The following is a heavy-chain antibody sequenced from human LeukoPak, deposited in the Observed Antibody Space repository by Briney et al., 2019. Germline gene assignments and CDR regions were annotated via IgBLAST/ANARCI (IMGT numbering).Heavy chain of an antibody. CDR2: IYYSGNT. CDR1: GGSISTGGYY. V-gene: IGHV4-31*03. CDR3: ARRNPVQGYFDY. Sequence: PSETLSLTCSVSGGSISTGGYYWSWIRQHPAKGLEWIGHIYYSGNTYYNPSLNSRSIVSLDTSKNQFSLKVSSVTAADTAVYYCARRNPVQGYFDYWGQGALVTVSS. J-gene: IGHJ4*02.